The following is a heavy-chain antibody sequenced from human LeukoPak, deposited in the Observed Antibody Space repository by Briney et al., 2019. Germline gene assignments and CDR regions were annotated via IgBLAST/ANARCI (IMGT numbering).Heavy chain of an antibody. V-gene: IGHV3-21*04. J-gene: IGHJ4*02. D-gene: IGHD6-19*01. CDR2: ISSSSSYI. Sequence: GGSLRLSCAASGFTFSSYSMNWVRQAPGKGLEWVSSISSSSSYIYYADSVKGRFTISRDNSKNTLYLQMNSLRAEDTAVYYCAKPEEQWLVLLHYFDYWGQGTLVTVSS. CDR3: AKPEEQWLVLLHYFDY. CDR1: GFTFSSYS.